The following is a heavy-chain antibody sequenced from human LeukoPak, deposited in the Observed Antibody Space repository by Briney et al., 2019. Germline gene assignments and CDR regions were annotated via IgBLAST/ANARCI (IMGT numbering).Heavy chain of an antibody. J-gene: IGHJ6*03. CDR1: GGTFNSYA. CDR2: IMPLFGTA. D-gene: IGHD5-24*01. CDR3: ASGSLGDGYGVGDYYQYMDV. Sequence: SVKVSCKASGGTFNSYAISWVRQAPGQGLEWMGGIMPLFGTANYTQEFQGRVTFTTDESASTAYMEVSSLRSEDTAVYYCASGSLGDGYGVGDYYQYMDVWGKGTTVTVSS. V-gene: IGHV1-69*05.